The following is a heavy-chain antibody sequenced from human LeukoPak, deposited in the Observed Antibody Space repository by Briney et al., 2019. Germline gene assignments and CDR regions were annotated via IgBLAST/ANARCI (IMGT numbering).Heavy chain of an antibody. CDR2: IKQDGSEI. J-gene: IGHJ4*02. CDR3: ARAHF. CDR1: GFTFSRYW. V-gene: IGHV3-7*01. Sequence: PGGSLRLSRVASGFTFSRYWMSWVRQAPGKGLEWVANIKQDGSEIYYVESVRGRFTISRDNAKNSLYLQMNSLRAEDTAVYYCARAHFWGQGTLVTVSS.